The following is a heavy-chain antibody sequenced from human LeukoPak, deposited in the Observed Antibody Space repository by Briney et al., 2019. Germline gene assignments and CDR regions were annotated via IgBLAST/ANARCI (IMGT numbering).Heavy chain of an antibody. Sequence: GGSLRLSCAASGFTFSNAWMSWVRQAPGKGLEWVGRIKSKTDGGTTDYAAPVKGRFTISRDDSKNTLYLQMNSLKTEDTAVYYCTTELDYYGSGSEAFDIWGQGTMVTVSS. D-gene: IGHD3-10*01. CDR1: GFTFSNAW. J-gene: IGHJ3*02. CDR3: TTELDYYGSGSEAFDI. CDR2: IKSKTDGGTT. V-gene: IGHV3-15*01.